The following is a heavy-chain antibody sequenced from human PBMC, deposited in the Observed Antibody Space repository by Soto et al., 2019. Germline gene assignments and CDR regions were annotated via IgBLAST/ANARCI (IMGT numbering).Heavy chain of an antibody. CDR2: ISGSGGSP. D-gene: IGHD2-2*01. Sequence: EVQLLESGGGLVQPGGSLRLSCAASGFTFTSYAMSWVRQAPGKGLEWVSAISGSGGSPNYADSVKGRFTLSRDNSKNTLFLQMNSLRADYTAVYYCAKDATHYHPPFDYWGQGTLVTVSS. CDR1: GFTFTSYA. J-gene: IGHJ4*02. V-gene: IGHV3-23*01. CDR3: AKDATHYHPPFDY.